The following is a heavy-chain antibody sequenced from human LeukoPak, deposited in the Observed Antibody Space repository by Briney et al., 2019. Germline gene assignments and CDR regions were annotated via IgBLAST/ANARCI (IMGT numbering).Heavy chain of an antibody. D-gene: IGHD3-10*01. CDR3: ARAYYYGSGSYYNIGWFDP. V-gene: IGHV1-2*02. Sequence: ASVKASCKASGYTFTVYYMHSVRQAPGQGLGWMGWINPNSGGTNCAQEFQGRATMTRNTSITTAYMEMSRLRYDDTAVYYCARAYYYGSGSYYNIGWFDPWGQGTLVTVSS. J-gene: IGHJ5*02. CDR1: GYTFTVYY. CDR2: INPNSGGT.